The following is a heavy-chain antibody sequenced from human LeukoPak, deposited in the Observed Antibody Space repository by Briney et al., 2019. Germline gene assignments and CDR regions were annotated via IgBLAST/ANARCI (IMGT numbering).Heavy chain of an antibody. CDR3: ARDYRGVATDY. CDR2: IYYSGGT. D-gene: IGHD5-12*01. V-gene: IGHV4-61*01. CDR1: GGSVSSGNYY. Sequence: SETLSLTCTVSGGSVSSGNYYWSWIRQPPGKGLEWIGYIYYSGGTNYNPSLKSRVTISVDTSNNQFSLKLSSVTAADTAVYYCARDYRGVATDYWGQGTLVTVSS. J-gene: IGHJ4*02.